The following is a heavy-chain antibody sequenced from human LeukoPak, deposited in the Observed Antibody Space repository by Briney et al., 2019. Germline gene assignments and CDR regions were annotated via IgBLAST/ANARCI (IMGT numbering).Heavy chain of an antibody. CDR1: GHTFISYG. CDR3: AAYYYDSSGIQFDY. V-gene: IGHV1-69*13. CDR2: VIPIFGTA. D-gene: IGHD3-22*01. J-gene: IGHJ4*02. Sequence: SVKVSCKTSGHTFISYGIAWVRQAPGQGLEWMGGVIPIFGTANYAQKFQGRVTITADESTSTAYMELSSLRSEDTAVYYCAAYYYDSSGIQFDYWGQGTLVTVSS.